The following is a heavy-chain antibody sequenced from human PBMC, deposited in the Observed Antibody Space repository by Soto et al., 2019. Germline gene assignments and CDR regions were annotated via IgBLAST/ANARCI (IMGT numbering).Heavy chain of an antibody. J-gene: IGHJ3*02. D-gene: IGHD2-15*01. V-gene: IGHV3-11*01. CDR3: ARVQVVAAIRRYDAFDI. CDR2: ISSSGSTI. Sequence: QVQLVESGGGLVKPGGSLRLSCAASGFTFSDYYMSWIRQAPGKGLEGVSYISSSGSTIYYADSVKGRFTISRDNAKNSLYLQMNSLRAEDTAVYYCARVQVVAAIRRYDAFDIWGQGTMVTVSS. CDR1: GFTFSDYY.